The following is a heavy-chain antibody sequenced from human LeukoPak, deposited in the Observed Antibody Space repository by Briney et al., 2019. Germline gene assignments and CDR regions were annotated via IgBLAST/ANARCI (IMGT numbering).Heavy chain of an antibody. D-gene: IGHD3-10*01. J-gene: IGHJ4*02. CDR3: ARGSHNYYGSGSYYTPWRIAAYYFDY. CDR2: INHSGST. Sequence: PSETLSLTCTVSGGSITYSYYWSWIRQPPGKGLEWIGEINHSGSTNYNPSLKSRVTISVDTSKNQFSLKLSSVTAADTAVYYCARGSHNYYGSGSYYTPWRIAAYYFDYWGQGTLVTVSS. V-gene: IGHV4-34*01. CDR1: GGSITYSYY.